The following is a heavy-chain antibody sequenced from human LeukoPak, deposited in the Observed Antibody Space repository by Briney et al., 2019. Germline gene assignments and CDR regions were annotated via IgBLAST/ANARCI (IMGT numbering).Heavy chain of an antibody. CDR2: ISSSGSTI. D-gene: IGHD4-17*01. J-gene: IGHJ4*02. CDR1: GFTFSEYY. CDR3: ARDHGYGDSEVDY. Sequence: PGGSLRLSCAASGFTFSEYYMSWIRQAPGKGLEWVSYISSSGSTIYYADSVKGRFTISRDNAKNSLYLQMNSLRAEDTAVYYCARDHGYGDSEVDYWGQGTLVTVSS. V-gene: IGHV3-11*01.